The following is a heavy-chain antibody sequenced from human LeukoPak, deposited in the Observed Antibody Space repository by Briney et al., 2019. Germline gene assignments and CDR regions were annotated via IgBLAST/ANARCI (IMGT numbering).Heavy chain of an antibody. J-gene: IGHJ6*02. CDR2: ISWNSGSI. V-gene: IGHV3-9*01. CDR3: AKDGGDYGMDV. CDR1: GYTLTELS. D-gene: IGHD3-16*01. Sequence: SCKVSGYTLTELSMHWVRQAPGKGLEWVSGISWNSGSIGYADSVKGRFTISRDNAKNSLYLQMNSLRAEDTAVYYCAKDGGDYGMDVWGQGTTVTVSS.